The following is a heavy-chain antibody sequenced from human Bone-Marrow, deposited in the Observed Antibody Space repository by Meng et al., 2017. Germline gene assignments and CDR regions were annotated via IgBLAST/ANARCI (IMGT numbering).Heavy chain of an antibody. V-gene: IGHV1-2*06. CDR2: IDPKNGDT. CDR1: GYNFPDYY. CDR3: ARDRRIAAAGTNYYYGMDV. Sequence: ASVKVSCKPSGYNFPDYYIHWVRQAPGQGLEWMGRIDPKNGDTHYAQKFQGRVTMTGDTSISTAYMDLSGLRSDDTAVYYCARDRRIAAAGTNYYYGMDVWGQGTTVTVSS. J-gene: IGHJ6*02. D-gene: IGHD6-13*01.